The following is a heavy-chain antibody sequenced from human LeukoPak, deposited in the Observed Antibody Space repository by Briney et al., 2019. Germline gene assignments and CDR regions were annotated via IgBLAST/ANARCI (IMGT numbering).Heavy chain of an antibody. CDR3: ARGSRFGYSYGYWY. D-gene: IGHD5-18*01. Sequence: ETLSLTCAVYGGSFSGYYWSWIRQPPGKGLEWIGEINHCGSTNYNPSLKSRVTISVDTSKNQFSLKLSSVTAADTAVYYCARGSRFGYSYGYWYWGQGTLVTVSS. CDR2: INHCGST. V-gene: IGHV4-34*01. CDR1: GGSFSGYY. J-gene: IGHJ4*02.